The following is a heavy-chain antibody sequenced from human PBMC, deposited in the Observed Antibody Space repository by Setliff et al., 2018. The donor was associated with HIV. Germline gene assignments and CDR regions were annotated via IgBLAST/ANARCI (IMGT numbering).Heavy chain of an antibody. CDR2: IYHSGST. CDR3: ARVSNTMVRGVITGKYYFDY. Sequence: SETLSLTCTVSGYSISSGYYWGWIRQPPGKGLEWIGSIYHSGSTYYNPSLKSRVTISVDTSKNQFSLKPSSVTAADTAVYYCARVSNTMVRGVITGKYYFDYWGQGTLVTVSS. J-gene: IGHJ4*02. V-gene: IGHV4-38-2*02. CDR1: GYSISSGYY. D-gene: IGHD3-10*01.